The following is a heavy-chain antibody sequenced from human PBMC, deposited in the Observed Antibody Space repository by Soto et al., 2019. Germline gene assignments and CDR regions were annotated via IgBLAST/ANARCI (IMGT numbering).Heavy chain of an antibody. CDR1: GFTFSSYE. D-gene: IGHD6-6*01. CDR2: ISSSGSTI. J-gene: IGHJ4*02. V-gene: IGHV3-48*03. Sequence: GGSLRLSCAASGFTFSSYEMNWVRQAPGKGLEWVSYISSSGSTIYYADSVKGRFTISRDNAKNSLYLQMNSLRAEDTAVYYCARDSYIAARDYWGRGTLVTVSS. CDR3: ARDSYIAARDY.